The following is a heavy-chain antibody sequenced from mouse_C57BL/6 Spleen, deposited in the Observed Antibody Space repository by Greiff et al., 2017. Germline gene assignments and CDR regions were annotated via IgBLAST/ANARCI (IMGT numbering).Heavy chain of an antibody. CDR2: INYDGSST. J-gene: IGHJ4*01. D-gene: IGHD1-1*01. CDR3: ARGPPYYYGSSWDAMDY. V-gene: IGHV5-16*01. CDR1: GFTFSDYY. Sequence: EVNVVESEGGLVQPGSSMKLSCTASGFTFSDYYMAWVRQVPEKGLEWVANINYDGSSTYYLDSLKSRFIISRDNAKNILYLQMSSLKSEDTATYYCARGPPYYYGSSWDAMDYWGQGTSVTVSS.